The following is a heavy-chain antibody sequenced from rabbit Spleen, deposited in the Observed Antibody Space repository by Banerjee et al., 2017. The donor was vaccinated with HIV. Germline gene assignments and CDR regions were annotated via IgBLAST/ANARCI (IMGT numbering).Heavy chain of an antibody. Sequence: QSLVESGGDLVKPGASLTLTCTASGFFFSSSYYMCWFRQPPGKGLKWISCIAGSSSGFTYTAACAKGRFACSKTSSTTVTLQMTSLTIADTAAYFCAWDTGSSFSSYGMDLWGPGTLVTVS. CDR2: IAGSSSGFT. V-gene: IGHV1S40*01. CDR3: AWDTGSSFSSYGMDL. D-gene: IGHD8-1*01. CDR1: GFFFSSSYY. J-gene: IGHJ6*01.